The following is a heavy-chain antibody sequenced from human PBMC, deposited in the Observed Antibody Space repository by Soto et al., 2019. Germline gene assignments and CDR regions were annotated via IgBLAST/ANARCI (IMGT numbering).Heavy chain of an antibody. CDR1: GFTFSGSA. CDR3: TRSAVTTLIHYYYYYMDV. V-gene: IGHV3-73*01. J-gene: IGHJ6*03. D-gene: IGHD3-22*01. CDR2: IRSKANSYAT. Sequence: GGSLRLSCAASGFTFSGSAMHWVRQASGKGLEWVGRIRSKANSYATAYAASVKGRFTISRDDSKNTAYLQMNSLKTEDTAVYYCTRSAVTTLIHYYYYYMDVCGKGTTVTVSS.